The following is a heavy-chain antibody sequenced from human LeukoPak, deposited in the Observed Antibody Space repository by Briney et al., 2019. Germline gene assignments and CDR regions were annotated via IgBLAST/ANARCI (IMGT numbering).Heavy chain of an antibody. V-gene: IGHV1-69*06. D-gene: IGHD5-18*01. J-gene: IGHJ4*02. CDR3: ARAFSGQRGYSYGPDYFDY. Sequence: ASVKVSCKASGYTFTSYGLSWVRQAPGQGLEWMGGIIPIFGTANYAQKFQGRVTITADKSTSTAYMELSSLRSEDTAVYYCARAFSGQRGYSYGPDYFDYWGQGTLVTVSS. CDR2: IIPIFGTA. CDR1: GYTFTSYG.